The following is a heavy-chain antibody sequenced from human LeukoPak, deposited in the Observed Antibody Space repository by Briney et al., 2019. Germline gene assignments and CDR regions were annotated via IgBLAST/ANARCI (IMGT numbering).Heavy chain of an antibody. Sequence: SETLSLTCTVSGGSISSGGYYWSWIRQHPGKGLEWIGYIYYSGSTYYNPSLKSRVTISVDTSKNQFPLKLSSVTAADTAVYYCARVVNPAFSPYYYGSGSYTWFDPWGQGTLVTVSS. J-gene: IGHJ5*02. V-gene: IGHV4-31*03. CDR3: ARVVNPAFSPYYYGSGSYTWFDP. CDR1: GGSISSGGYY. D-gene: IGHD3-10*01. CDR2: IYYSGST.